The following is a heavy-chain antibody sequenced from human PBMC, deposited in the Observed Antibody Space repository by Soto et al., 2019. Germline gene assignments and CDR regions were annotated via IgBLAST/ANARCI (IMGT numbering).Heavy chain of an antibody. CDR3: AREGLVLVPNTVNSDYYYYAMDV. Sequence: PSETLSLTCTVSGGSISSYYWSWIRQPPGKGLEWIGYIYYSGSTNYNPSLKSRVTISVDTSKNQFSLKLSSVTAADTAVYYCAREGLVLVPNTVNSDYYYYAMDVWGQGTTVTVS. CDR2: IYYSGST. J-gene: IGHJ6*02. D-gene: IGHD2-2*01. CDR1: GGSISSYY. V-gene: IGHV4-59*12.